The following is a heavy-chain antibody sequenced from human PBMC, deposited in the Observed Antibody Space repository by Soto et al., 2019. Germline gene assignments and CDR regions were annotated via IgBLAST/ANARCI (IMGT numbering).Heavy chain of an antibody. V-gene: IGHV1-2*02. D-gene: IGHD3-10*01. CDR3: ALLWLNPYYYYYGMDV. CDR1: GYTFTGYY. Sequence: ASVKVSCKASGYTFTGYYMHWVRQAPGQGLEWMGWINPNSGGTNYAQKFQGRVTMTRDTSISTAYMELSRLRSDDTAVYYCALLWLNPYYYYYGMDVWGQGTTVTVSS. J-gene: IGHJ6*02. CDR2: INPNSGGT.